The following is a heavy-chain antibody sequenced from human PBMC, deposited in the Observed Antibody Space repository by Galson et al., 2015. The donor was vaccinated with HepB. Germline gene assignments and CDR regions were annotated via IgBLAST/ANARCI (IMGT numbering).Heavy chain of an antibody. CDR1: GFTFSQYW. Sequence: SLRLSCAASGFTFSQYWMGWVRQAPGKGPEWVANIKQDGSEKYYVDSVKGRFTISRDNAKNSLYLQMNSLRAEDTAVYYCARDKTGAAGNWSPFDYWGQGTLVTVSS. J-gene: IGHJ4*02. D-gene: IGHD6-13*01. CDR2: IKQDGSEK. CDR3: ARDKTGAAGNWSPFDY. V-gene: IGHV3-7*03.